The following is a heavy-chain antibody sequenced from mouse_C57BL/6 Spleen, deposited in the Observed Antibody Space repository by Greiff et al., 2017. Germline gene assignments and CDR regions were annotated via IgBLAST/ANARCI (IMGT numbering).Heavy chain of an antibody. Sequence: VQLQQPGAELVMPGASVKLSCKASGYTFTSYWMHWVKQRPGQGLEWIGEIDPSDSYTNYNQKFKGKSTLTVDKSSSSAYMQLSSLTSEDSAVYYCARGGSSGPAWCAYWGQGTLVTVSA. J-gene: IGHJ3*01. CDR1: GYTFTSYW. CDR2: IDPSDSYT. V-gene: IGHV1-69*01. CDR3: ARGGSSGPAWCAY. D-gene: IGHD3-2*02.